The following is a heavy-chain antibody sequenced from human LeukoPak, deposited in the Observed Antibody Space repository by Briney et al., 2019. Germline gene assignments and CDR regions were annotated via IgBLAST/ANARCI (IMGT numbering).Heavy chain of an antibody. CDR3: ARAGYGDYDFDY. CDR1: GGSISSYY. Sequence: SETLSLTCTVSGGSISSYYWSWIRQPPGKGLEWIGYIYYSGSTNYSPSLKSRVTISVDTSKNQFSLKLSSVTAADTAVYYCARAGYGDYDFDYWGQGTLVTVSS. V-gene: IGHV4-59*01. CDR2: IYYSGST. J-gene: IGHJ4*02. D-gene: IGHD4-17*01.